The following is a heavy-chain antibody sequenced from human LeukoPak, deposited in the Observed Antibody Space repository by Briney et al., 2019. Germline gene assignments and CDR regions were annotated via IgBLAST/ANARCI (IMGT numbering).Heavy chain of an antibody. CDR3: AKRGVVIRVILVGFHKEAYYFDS. Sequence: GGSLRLSCAVSEITLSNYGMTWVRQAPGKGLEWVAGISDTGGRTNYADSVKGRFTISRDNPKNTLYLQMNSLRAEDTAVYFCAKRGVVIRVILVGFHKEAYYFDSWGQGALVTVSS. D-gene: IGHD3-22*01. J-gene: IGHJ4*02. V-gene: IGHV3-23*01. CDR2: ISDTGGRT. CDR1: EITLSNYG.